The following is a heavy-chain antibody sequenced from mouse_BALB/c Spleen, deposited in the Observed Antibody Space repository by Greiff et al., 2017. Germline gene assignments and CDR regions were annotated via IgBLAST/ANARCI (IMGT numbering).Heavy chain of an antibody. V-gene: IGHV1-7*01. Sequence: VQLQQSGAELAKPGASVKMSCKASGYTFTSYWMHWVKQRPGQGLEWIGYINPSTGYTEYNQKFKDKATLTAVKSASTAYIQLSSLTSEDSAVYYCARGGYYGNYWGQGTTLTVSS. CDR1: GYTFTSYW. J-gene: IGHJ2*01. CDR2: INPSTGYT. CDR3: ARGGYYGNY. D-gene: IGHD1-2*01.